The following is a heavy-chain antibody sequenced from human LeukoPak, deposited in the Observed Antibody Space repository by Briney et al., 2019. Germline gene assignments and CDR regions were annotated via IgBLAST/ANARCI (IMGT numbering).Heavy chain of an antibody. D-gene: IGHD6-13*01. V-gene: IGHV1-46*01. CDR2: LHPSGCST. CDR1: GYTFTSYY. Sequence: AASVKVYCTASGYTFTSYYVYWVRQAPGRGMGWRGILHPSGCSTSYAQKFQGSVTIIANTSTRTSYMELSSLISEVTAEYSCAVVRQQRSRKYHYYYMDVWGKGTTVTVSS. J-gene: IGHJ6*03. CDR3: AVVRQQRSRKYHYYYMDV.